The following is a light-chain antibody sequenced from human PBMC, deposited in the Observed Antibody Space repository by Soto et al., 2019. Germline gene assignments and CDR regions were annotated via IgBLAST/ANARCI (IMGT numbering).Light chain of an antibody. Sequence: QSVLTQPPSASGSPGQSVTISCAGTSSDVGGYNYVSWYQQYPGKVPKLMIYEVSERPSGVPDRFSGSKSGNTAFLTVSGLQAEDAADYYCLSYADTAYVFGTGTRSPS. V-gene: IGLV2-8*01. CDR3: LSYADTAYV. CDR2: EVS. CDR1: SSDVGGYNY. J-gene: IGLJ1*01.